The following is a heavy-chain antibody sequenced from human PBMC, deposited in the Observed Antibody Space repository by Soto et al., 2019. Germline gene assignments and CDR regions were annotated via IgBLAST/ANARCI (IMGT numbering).Heavy chain of an antibody. V-gene: IGHV4-30-4*01. CDR3: ASVYCSGGSCYWGGNWFDP. CDR1: GGSISSGDYY. CDR2: IYYSGST. D-gene: IGHD2-15*01. Sequence: VQLQESGPGVVKPSQTLSLTCTVSGGSISSGDYYWSWIRQPPGKGLEWIGYIYYSGSTYYKPSLKSRVTILVDTSKNQFSLKLSSVTAADTAVYYCASVYCSGGSCYWGGNWFDPWGQGTLVTVSS. J-gene: IGHJ5*02.